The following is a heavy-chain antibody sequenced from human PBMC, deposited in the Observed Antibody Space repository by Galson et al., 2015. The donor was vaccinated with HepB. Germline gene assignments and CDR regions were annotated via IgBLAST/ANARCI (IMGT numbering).Heavy chain of an antibody. D-gene: IGHD3-10*01. CDR1: EFTFSSYW. V-gene: IGHV3-7*03. J-gene: IGHJ6*02. Sequence: SLRLSCAASEFTFSSYWMNWVRQAPGKGLEWVATINPDGSEKYYVASLKGRFTISRDNAKNSLYLQMDSLRAEDTAVYYCARRISLVRGIITKPDYYYGMDVWGQGTTVTVAS. CDR3: ARRISLVRGIITKPDYYYGMDV. CDR2: INPDGSEK.